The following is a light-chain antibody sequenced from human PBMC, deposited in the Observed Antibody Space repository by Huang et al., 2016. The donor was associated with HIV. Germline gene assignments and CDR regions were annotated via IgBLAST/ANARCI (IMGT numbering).Light chain of an antibody. J-gene: IGKJ5*01. CDR2: DSS. CDR3: QQSYSMPIT. V-gene: IGKV1-39*01. CDR1: QPINTY. Sequence: DIQVTQSPSSLSASVGDRVTITCRASQPINTYLNWYQQKPGKAPKLLIYDSSTLQSVVPSRFSGSGSGTDFTLTISSLQPEDFATYYCQQSYSMPITFGLGTRLE.